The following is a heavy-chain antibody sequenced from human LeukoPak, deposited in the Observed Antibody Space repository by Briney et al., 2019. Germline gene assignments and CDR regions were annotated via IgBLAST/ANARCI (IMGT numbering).Heavy chain of an antibody. J-gene: IGHJ3*02. Sequence: ASVKVSCKASGYTFTSYAMNWVRQAPGQGLEWMGWINTNTGNPTYAQGFTGRFVFSLDTSVSTAYLQISSLKAEDTAVYYCARAVTYYYDSSGYYYVWARAFDIWGQGTMVTVSS. D-gene: IGHD3-22*01. V-gene: IGHV7-4-1*02. CDR1: GYTFTSYA. CDR3: ARAVTYYYDSSGYYYVWARAFDI. CDR2: INTNTGNP.